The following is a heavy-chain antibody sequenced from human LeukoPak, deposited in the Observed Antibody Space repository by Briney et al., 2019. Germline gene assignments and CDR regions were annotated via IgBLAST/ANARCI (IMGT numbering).Heavy chain of an antibody. CDR2: ISPHNGGT. CDR3: ARDHPGPEFIDY. Sequence: ASVTVSCKSSGYTFSDYYIHWVRQTPEQGLEWMAWISPHNGGTHYAQKFQGRVTMTLGTPTSTVYLELNSLTSDDTAVYYCARDHPGPEFIDYWGQGTLVTVSS. J-gene: IGHJ4*02. CDR1: GYTFSDYY. V-gene: IGHV1-2*02.